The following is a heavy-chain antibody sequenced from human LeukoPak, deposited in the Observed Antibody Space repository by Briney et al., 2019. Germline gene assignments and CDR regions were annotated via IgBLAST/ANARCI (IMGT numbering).Heavy chain of an antibody. CDR2: ISSSSSSYI. CDR3: ARENGYCSGGSCYFDY. V-gene: IGHV3-21*04. J-gene: IGHJ4*02. Sequence: GGSLRLSCAASGFTFSSYSMNWVRQAPGKGLEWVSCISSSSSSYIYYADSVKGRFTISRDNAKNSLYLQMNSLRAEDTAVYYCARENGYCSGGSCYFDYWGQGTLVTVSS. D-gene: IGHD2-15*01. CDR1: GFTFSSYS.